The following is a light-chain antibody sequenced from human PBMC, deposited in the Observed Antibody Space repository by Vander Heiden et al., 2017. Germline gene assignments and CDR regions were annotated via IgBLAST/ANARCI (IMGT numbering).Light chain of an antibody. CDR3: QQYGSHLT. V-gene: IGKV3-20*01. Sequence: ESVFTQSPGTLSLSAGERATLSCRASQSVNSNYLAWYQQQPGKALRLLIYGAYSRATGIPERFSGSGSGTDFTLTIIRLETEDFGVYSCQQYGSHLTFGGGTKVEIK. CDR1: QSVNSNY. CDR2: GAY. J-gene: IGKJ4*01.